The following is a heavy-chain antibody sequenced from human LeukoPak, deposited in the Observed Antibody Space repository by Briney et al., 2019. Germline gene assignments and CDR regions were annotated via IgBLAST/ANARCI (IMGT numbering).Heavy chain of an antibody. J-gene: IGHJ4*02. CDR3: ARGRFGDSSGWYGGDFDY. CDR2: IHYSGST. D-gene: IGHD6-19*01. CDR1: GGSISSGGYY. Sequence: PSETLSLTCTVSGGSISSGGYYWSWIRQHPGKGLEWIGYIHYSGSTYYNPSLKSRVTISVGTSKNQFSLKLSSVTAADTAVYYCARGRFGDSSGWYGGDFDYWGQGTLVTVSS. V-gene: IGHV4-31*03.